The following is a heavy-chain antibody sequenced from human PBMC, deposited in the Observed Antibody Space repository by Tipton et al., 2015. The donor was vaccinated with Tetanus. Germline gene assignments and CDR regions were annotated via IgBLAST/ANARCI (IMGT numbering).Heavy chain of an antibody. V-gene: IGHV4-59*01. D-gene: IGHD6-13*01. J-gene: IGHJ4*02. CDR2: VYHSAFT. CDR1: GASIRSYH. CDR3: ARGRSSRSWSYYFDS. Sequence: TLSLTCTVSGASIRSYHWNWIRQPPGKGPEWIGYVYHSAFTNYNPSLQSRITISLDTSNNQFSLKLTSVTAADTAVYYCARGRSSRSWSYYFDSWGQGTLVTVSS.